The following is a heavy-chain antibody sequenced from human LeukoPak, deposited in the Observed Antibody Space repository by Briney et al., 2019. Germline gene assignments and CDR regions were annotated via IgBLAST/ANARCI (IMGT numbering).Heavy chain of an antibody. Sequence: PRGSLRLSCAASGFTFSSYWMSWVRQAPGKGLEWVANIKQDGSEKYYVDSVKGRFTISRDNAKNSLYLQMNSLRAEDTAVYYCARGAQSGGYSGPFDIWGQGTMVTVSS. J-gene: IGHJ3*02. CDR3: ARGAQSGGYSGPFDI. CDR1: GFTFSSYW. CDR2: IKQDGSEK. D-gene: IGHD1-26*01. V-gene: IGHV3-7*01.